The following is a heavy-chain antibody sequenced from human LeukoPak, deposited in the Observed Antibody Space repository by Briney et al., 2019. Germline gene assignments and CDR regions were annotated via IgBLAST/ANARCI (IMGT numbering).Heavy chain of an antibody. CDR1: GYTFTSCY. V-gene: IGHV1-46*01. Sequence: ASVKVSCKASGYTFTSCYIHWVRQAPGQGLEWMGVINPSGGSTIYAQKFQGRVTMTRDMSSSTVYMEVSSLRSDDTAVYYCARDEYYYESSGYHQNYFDYWGQGTLVTVSS. CDR3: ARDEYYYESSGYHQNYFDY. CDR2: INPSGGST. J-gene: IGHJ4*02. D-gene: IGHD3-22*01.